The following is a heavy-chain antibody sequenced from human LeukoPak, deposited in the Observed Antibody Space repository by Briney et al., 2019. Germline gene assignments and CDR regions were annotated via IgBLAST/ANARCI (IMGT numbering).Heavy chain of an antibody. CDR2: IYPGDSDT. CDR3: ARRYSNSADAFDI. V-gene: IGHV5-51*01. J-gene: IGHJ3*02. D-gene: IGHD1-26*01. Sequence: GVSLQISCKGSGYSFTSYWIGWVRPMPGKGLEWMGIIYPGDSDTRYSPSFQGQVTVSADKSITTAYLQWSSLKASDTAMYYCARRYSNSADAFDIWGQGTMVTVSS. CDR1: GYSFTSYW.